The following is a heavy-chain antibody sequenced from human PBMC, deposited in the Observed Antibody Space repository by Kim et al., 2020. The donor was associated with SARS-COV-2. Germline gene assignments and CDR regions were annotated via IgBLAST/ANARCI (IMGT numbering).Heavy chain of an antibody. CDR2: ISYDGSNK. D-gene: IGHD6-13*01. Sequence: GGSLRLSCAASGFTFSSYGMHWVRQAPGKGLEWVAVISYDGSNKYYADSVKGRFTISRDNSKNTLYLQMNSLRAEDTAVYYCASIADSSSWPFDYWGQGT. CDR3: ASIADSSSWPFDY. V-gene: IGHV3-33*05. J-gene: IGHJ4*02. CDR1: GFTFSSYG.